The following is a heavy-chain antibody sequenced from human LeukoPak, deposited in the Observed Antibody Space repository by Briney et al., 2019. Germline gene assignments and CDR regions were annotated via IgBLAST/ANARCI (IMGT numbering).Heavy chain of an antibody. CDR3: ARDACSSTSCYVDY. J-gene: IGHJ4*02. CDR1: GFTFSSYS. Sequence: PGGSLRLSCAASGFTFSSYSMNWVRQAPGKGLEWVSSISSSSSYIYYADSVKGRFTISRDNAKNSLYLQMNSLRAEDTAVYYCARDACSSTSCYVDYWGQGTLVTVSS. V-gene: IGHV3-21*01. CDR2: ISSSSSYI. D-gene: IGHD2-2*01.